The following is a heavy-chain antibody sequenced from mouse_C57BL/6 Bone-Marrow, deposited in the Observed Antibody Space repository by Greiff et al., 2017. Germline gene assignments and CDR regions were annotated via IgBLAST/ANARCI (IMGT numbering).Heavy chain of an antibody. CDR3: ARSYYYGSSFWCAY. CDR1: GYTFTSYG. CDR2: IYPRSGNT. Sequence: QVQLKESGAELARPGASVKLSCKASGYTFTSYGISWVKQRTGQGLEWIGEIYPRSGNTYYNEKFKGKATLTADKSSSTAYMELRGLTSEDSAVYFCARSYYYGSSFWCAYWGQGTLVTVSA. D-gene: IGHD1-1*01. V-gene: IGHV1-81*01. J-gene: IGHJ3*01.